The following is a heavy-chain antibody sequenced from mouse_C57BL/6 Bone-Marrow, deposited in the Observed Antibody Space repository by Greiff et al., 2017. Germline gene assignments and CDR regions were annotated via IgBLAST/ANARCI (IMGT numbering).Heavy chain of an antibody. J-gene: IGHJ3*01. CDR2: IGGVGST. CDR1: GFSLTSYG. CDR3: ASDSGAWFAY. Sequence: VKLMESGPGLVAPSQSLSITCTVSGFSLTSYGVDWVRQSPGKGLEWLGVIGGVGSTNYNSALKSRMRISKDNSKSQVFLNMNILQSADTALYYCASDSGAWFAYWGQGTLVTVSA. V-gene: IGHV2-6*01.